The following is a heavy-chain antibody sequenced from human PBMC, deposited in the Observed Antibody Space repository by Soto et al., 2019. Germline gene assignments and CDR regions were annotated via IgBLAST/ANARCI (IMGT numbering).Heavy chain of an antibody. Sequence: QVQLVESGGDVVQPGTSLRLSCAASGFRFSTNVLHWVRQAPGKGLEWVAVMSPSGAEKYYPDSVKGRFTISRDNSKNTLYLQMNSLTTDDTAVYYCALDNIPGAPDYFDYWGQGTLVTVSS. J-gene: IGHJ4*02. CDR1: GFRFSTNV. CDR2: MSPSGAEK. D-gene: IGHD1-20*01. V-gene: IGHV3-30-3*01. CDR3: ALDNIPGAPDYFDY.